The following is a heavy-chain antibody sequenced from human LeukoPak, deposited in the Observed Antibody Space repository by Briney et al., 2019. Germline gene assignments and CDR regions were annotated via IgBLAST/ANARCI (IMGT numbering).Heavy chain of an antibody. J-gene: IGHJ4*02. D-gene: IGHD1-1*01. Sequence: PSETLSLTCTVSGASIRTTNYFWSWIRQPPGKGLEWIATLYFSGRTFYNPSLRSRLTINADTSGNLFSLRMTSVTASDTAIYYCAFGDDWNDGGKWGQGTLVTVS. CDR3: AFGDDWNDGGK. V-gene: IGHV4-39*02. CDR2: LYFSGRT. CDR1: GASIRTTNYF.